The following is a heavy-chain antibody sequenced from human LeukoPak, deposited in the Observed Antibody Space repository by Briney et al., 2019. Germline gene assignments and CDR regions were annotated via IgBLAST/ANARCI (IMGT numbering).Heavy chain of an antibody. J-gene: IGHJ4*02. CDR3: ATCLRYFAWLQVAYFDY. V-gene: IGHV1-69*13. CDR1: GGTFSSYA. D-gene: IGHD3-9*01. CDR2: MIPLFCSA. Sequence: ASVKVSCKASGGTFSSYAISGVRQAPGHGLEWMGGMIPLFCSANYAQKFQGRVTNTADESTSTAYMELSSLRSEDTAVYYCATCLRYFAWLQVAYFDYWGQGTLVTVSS.